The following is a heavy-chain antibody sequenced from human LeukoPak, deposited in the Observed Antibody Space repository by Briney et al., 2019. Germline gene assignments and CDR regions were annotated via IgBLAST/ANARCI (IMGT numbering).Heavy chain of an antibody. J-gene: IGHJ4*02. D-gene: IGHD3-10*01. CDR3: ARQTRDGSGSRGYSFDF. CDR2: IYPGDSDT. Sequence: PGESLKISCKGSGYIFTNNWIGWVRQMPGKGLEWMGIIYPGDSDTRYSPSFEGQVTISVDKSISTAYLQWSSLKASDTAMYYCARQTRDGSGSRGYSFDFWGQGTLVTVSS. V-gene: IGHV5-51*01. CDR1: GYIFTNNW.